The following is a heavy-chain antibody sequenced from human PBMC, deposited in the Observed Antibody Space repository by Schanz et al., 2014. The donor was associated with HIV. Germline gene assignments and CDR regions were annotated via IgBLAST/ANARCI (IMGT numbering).Heavy chain of an antibody. D-gene: IGHD2-21*02. CDR2: ISGSGVST. CDR3: VKGERIGYRLEVTGPTFDY. J-gene: IGHJ4*02. V-gene: IGHV3-23*01. Sequence: EVQLLESGGGLVQPGGSLRLSCAASGFTFSSYAMTWVRQAPGKGLDWVSTISGSGVSTFYAGSVKGRFAISRDKSKNTLYLQMNSLRVEDTAVYYCVKGERIGYRLEVTGPTFDYWGQGTLVTVSS. CDR1: GFTFSSYA.